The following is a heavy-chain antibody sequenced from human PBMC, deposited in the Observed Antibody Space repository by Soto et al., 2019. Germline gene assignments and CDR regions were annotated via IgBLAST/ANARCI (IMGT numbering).Heavy chain of an antibody. CDR1: GFTFSNAW. Sequence: GGSLRLSCAASGFTFSNAWMSWVRQAPGKGLEWVGRIKSKTDGGTTDYAAPVKGRFTISRDDSKNTLYLQMNSLKTEDTAVYYCTTVPLWFGELLRPIDYWGQGTLVTSPQ. D-gene: IGHD3-10*01. CDR2: IKSKTDGGTT. J-gene: IGHJ4*02. V-gene: IGHV3-15*01. CDR3: TTVPLWFGELLRPIDY.